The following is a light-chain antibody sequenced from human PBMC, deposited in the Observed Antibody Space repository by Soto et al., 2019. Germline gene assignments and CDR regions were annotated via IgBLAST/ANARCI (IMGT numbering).Light chain of an antibody. CDR1: QGFSSRY. J-gene: IGKJ4*01. V-gene: IGKV3-20*01. CDR2: DAX. CDR3: QQYGSSPPLT. Sequence: ELTHSAGTLSLSAGERATLSCRTSQGFSSRYLAGYIQKPGQATRLLXXDAXNRGTGIPDRFSGSGSGTDFTLTISRLRPEDFVVYYCQQYGSSPPLTFGGGTNVDI.